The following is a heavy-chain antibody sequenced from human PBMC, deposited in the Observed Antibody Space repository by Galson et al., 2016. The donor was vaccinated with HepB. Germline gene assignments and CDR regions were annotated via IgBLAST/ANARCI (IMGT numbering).Heavy chain of an antibody. CDR3: ARDEGYCSGGSCYKSAFDI. J-gene: IGHJ3*02. V-gene: IGHV1-46*01. D-gene: IGHD2-15*01. CDR2: INPSGGST. Sequence: SCKASGYIFSSYMHWVRQAPGQGLEWMGIINPSGGSTSYAQKFQDRVTMTRDTSTSTVYMELISLRSEDTAVYFCARDEGYCSGGSCYKSAFDIWGQGTMVTVSS. CDR1: GYIFSSY.